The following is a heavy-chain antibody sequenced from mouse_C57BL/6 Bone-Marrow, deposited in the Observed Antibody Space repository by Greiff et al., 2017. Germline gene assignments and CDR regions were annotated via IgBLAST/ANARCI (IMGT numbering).Heavy chain of an antibody. CDR3: VRHGRLRYYAMDY. V-gene: IGHV10-1*01. D-gene: IGHD2-4*01. CDR1: GFSFNTYA. Sequence: EADGGLVQPKGSLKLSCAASGFSFNTYAMNWVRQAPGKGLEWVARIRSKSNNYATYYADSVKDRFTISRDDSESMLYLQMNNLKTEDTAMYYCVRHGRLRYYAMDYWGQGTSVTVSS. CDR2: IRSKSNNYAT. J-gene: IGHJ4*01.